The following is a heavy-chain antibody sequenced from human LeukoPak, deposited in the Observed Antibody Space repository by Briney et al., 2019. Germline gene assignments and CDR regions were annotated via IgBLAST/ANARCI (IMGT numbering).Heavy chain of an antibody. CDR2: IYYSGST. Sequence: SETLSLTCTVSGGSISSSSYYWGWIRQPPGKGLEWIGSIYYSGSTYYNPSLKSRVTISVDTSKNQFSLKLSSVTAADTAVYYCARRSPYCSGGACWFDPWGQGTLVTVSS. D-gene: IGHD2-15*01. V-gene: IGHV4-39*01. CDR1: GGSISSSSYY. CDR3: ARRSPYCSGGACWFDP. J-gene: IGHJ5*02.